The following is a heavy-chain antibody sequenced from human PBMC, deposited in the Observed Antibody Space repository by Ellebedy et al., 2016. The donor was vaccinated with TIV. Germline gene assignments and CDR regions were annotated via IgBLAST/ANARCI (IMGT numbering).Heavy chain of an antibody. D-gene: IGHD6-13*01. Sequence: SETLSLTCAVYGGSFSGYYWSWIRQPPGKGLEWIGEINHSGSTNYNPSLKSRVTISVDTSKNQFSLKLSSVTAADTAVYYCARFSRVGIAAAGTDYWGQGTLVTVSS. CDR3: ARFSRVGIAAAGTDY. J-gene: IGHJ4*02. V-gene: IGHV4-34*01. CDR1: GGSFSGYY. CDR2: INHSGST.